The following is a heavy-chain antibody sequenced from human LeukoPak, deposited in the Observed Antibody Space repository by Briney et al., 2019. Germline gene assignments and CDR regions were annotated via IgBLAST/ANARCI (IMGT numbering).Heavy chain of an antibody. D-gene: IGHD1-26*01. Sequence: PGRSLRLSCAASGFTFSSYAMHWVRQAPGKGLEWVAAISYDGSNEYYADSVKGRFTISRDNSKNSLYLQMTSLRTEDTAVYYCAKDQWWELRGYFDYWGQGTLVTVSS. V-gene: IGHV3-30*04. CDR2: ISYDGSNE. CDR3: AKDQWWELRGYFDY. J-gene: IGHJ4*02. CDR1: GFTFSSYA.